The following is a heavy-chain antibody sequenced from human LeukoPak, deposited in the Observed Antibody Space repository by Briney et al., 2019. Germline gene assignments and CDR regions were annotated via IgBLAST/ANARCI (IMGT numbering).Heavy chain of an antibody. CDR3: ARVRYGSGTSIDY. Sequence: GGSLRLSCAASGFTFSSYSMNWVRQAPGKGLEWVSSISSSSSYIYYADSVKGRFTISRDNAENSLYLQMNSLRAEDTAVYYCARVRYGSGTSIDYWGQGTLVTVSS. V-gene: IGHV3-21*01. D-gene: IGHD3-10*01. J-gene: IGHJ4*02. CDR2: ISSSSSYI. CDR1: GFTFSSYS.